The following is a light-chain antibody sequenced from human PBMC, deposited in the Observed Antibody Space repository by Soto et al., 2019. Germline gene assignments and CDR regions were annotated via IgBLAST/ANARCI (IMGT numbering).Light chain of an antibody. J-gene: IGKJ1*01. V-gene: IGKV1-39*01. CDR1: RSISTS. CDR2: GAS. CDR3: QQSYTILRT. Sequence: DIQMTQSPSSLSASVGDRVTITCRTSRSISTSLNWYLQKPGEAPKLLIYGASSLQSGVPSRFSGRGSGTDFTLTISNLQPEDFAIYYCQQSYTILRTFGQGTKVDI.